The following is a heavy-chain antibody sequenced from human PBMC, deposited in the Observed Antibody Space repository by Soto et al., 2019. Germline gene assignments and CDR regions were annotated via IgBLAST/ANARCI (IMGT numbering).Heavy chain of an antibody. J-gene: IGHJ6*02. V-gene: IGHV4-39*01. Sequence: PXETLALTFTVSGGSISSSTLYWAGIRQPPGKGLEWIGIIYYSGSTYYNPSLKSRVIISVETSKNQFSLKLRSVTAADTAVYYCASERNQFISGFTWRGYGMDVCGQGTTVTVPS. CDR2: IYYSGST. CDR3: ASERNQFISGFTWRGYGMDV. CDR1: GGSISSSTLY. D-gene: IGHD2-15*01.